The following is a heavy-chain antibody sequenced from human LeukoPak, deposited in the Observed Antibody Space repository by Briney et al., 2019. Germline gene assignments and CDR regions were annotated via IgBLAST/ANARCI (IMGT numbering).Heavy chain of an antibody. CDR1: GFTFNIYG. CDR2: VGGGNDI. J-gene: IGHJ5*02. CDR3: AQDATPRNSIWDHYDP. V-gene: IGHV3-23*01. Sequence: HPGGSLRLSCAASGFTFNIYGMSWVRQAPGKGLEWVSSVGGGNDIHYAASAKGRFTGSRDDAKNTVYLQMNSLRAEDPAIYCCAQDATPRNSIWDHYDPWGQRTQVTVSS. D-gene: IGHD1-7*01.